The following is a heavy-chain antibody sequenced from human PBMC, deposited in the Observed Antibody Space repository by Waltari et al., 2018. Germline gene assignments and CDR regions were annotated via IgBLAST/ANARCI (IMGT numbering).Heavy chain of an antibody. CDR2: INPNSGGT. CDR3: ARGGRIIAAAGNWFDP. V-gene: IGHV1-2*06. CDR1: GYTFTGYY. D-gene: IGHD6-13*01. J-gene: IGHJ5*02. Sequence: QVQLVQSGAEVKKPGASVKVSCKASGYTFTGYYMHWVRQAPGQGLEWMGRINPNSGGTNDAQKFQRRVTMTRDTSISTAYMELSRLRSDDTAVYYCARGGRIIAAAGNWFDPWGQGTLVTVSS.